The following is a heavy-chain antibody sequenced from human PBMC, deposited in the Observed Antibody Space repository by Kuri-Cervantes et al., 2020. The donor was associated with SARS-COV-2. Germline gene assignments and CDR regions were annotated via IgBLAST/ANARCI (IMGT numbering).Heavy chain of an antibody. D-gene: IGHD3-10*01. V-gene: IGHV3-48*03. CDR1: GFTFSSYE. J-gene: IGHJ4*02. CDR3: AKDLGFFASGTSFDY. CDR2: ISSSGSTI. Sequence: GESLKISCAASGFTFSSYEMNWVRQAPGKGLEWVSYISSSGSTIYYADSVKGRFTIPRDNAKNMLFLQMNSLRAEDTALYYCAKDLGFFASGTSFDYWGQGTLVTVSS.